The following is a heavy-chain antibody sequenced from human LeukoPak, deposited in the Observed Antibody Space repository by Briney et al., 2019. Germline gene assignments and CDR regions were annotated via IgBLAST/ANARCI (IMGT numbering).Heavy chain of an antibody. Sequence: GGSLRLSCAASGFAFSNYWMHWVRQAPGKGLVWVSNIYTDGSSTNYAASVKGRFTISRDNAKNTLFLQMNSLRAEDTAVYYCARGASNRFDYWGQGTLVTVSS. CDR2: IYTDGSST. CDR3: ARGASNRFDY. V-gene: IGHV3-74*01. J-gene: IGHJ4*02. CDR1: GFAFSNYW. D-gene: IGHD1-14*01.